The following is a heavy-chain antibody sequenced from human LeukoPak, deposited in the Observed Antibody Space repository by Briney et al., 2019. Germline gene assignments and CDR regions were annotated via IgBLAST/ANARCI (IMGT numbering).Heavy chain of an antibody. CDR2: ISSSSSYI. D-gene: IGHD3-22*01. V-gene: IGHV3-21*01. CDR3: AGRSWLLDAFDI. J-gene: IGHJ3*02. Sequence: PGGSLRLSCAASGFTFSSYSMNWVRQAPGKGLEWVSSISSSSSYIYYADSVKGRFTVSRDNAKNSLYLQMNSLRAEDTAVYYCAGRSWLLDAFDIWGQGTMVTVSS. CDR1: GFTFSSYS.